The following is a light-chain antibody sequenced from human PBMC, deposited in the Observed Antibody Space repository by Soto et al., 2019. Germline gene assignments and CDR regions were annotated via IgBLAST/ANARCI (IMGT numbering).Light chain of an antibody. CDR1: QSISTY. V-gene: IGKV1-39*01. CDR2: GAS. J-gene: IGKJ2*01. Sequence: DIQMTQSPSSLSASIGDRVTITCRPSQSISTYLHWYQQKPGEAPKLLISGASSFQSGIPSRFSGNGSGTEFTLSITSLQREDFAIYFCQQSYSTLYTFGQGTKLEIK. CDR3: QQSYSTLYT.